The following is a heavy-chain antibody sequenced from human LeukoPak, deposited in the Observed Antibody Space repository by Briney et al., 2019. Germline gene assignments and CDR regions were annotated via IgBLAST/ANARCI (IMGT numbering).Heavy chain of an antibody. CDR1: GYTFTGYY. CDR2: INPNSGGT. D-gene: IGHD6-19*01. V-gene: IGHV1-2*02. J-gene: IGHJ4*02. CDR3: AKRAPYTTGWFFDY. Sequence: VSVKVSCKASGYTFTGYYMHWVRQAPGQGLEWMGWINPNSGGTNYAQKFQGRVTMTRDTSISTAYMELSRLRSDDTAVYYCAKRAPYTTGWFFDYWGQGTLVTVSS.